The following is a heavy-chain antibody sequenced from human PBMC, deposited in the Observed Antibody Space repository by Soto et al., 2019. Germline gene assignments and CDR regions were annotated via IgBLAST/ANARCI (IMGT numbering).Heavy chain of an antibody. CDR3: ARAGYGELWGDAFDI. CDR1: GHTLTEFS. J-gene: IGHJ3*02. Sequence: ASVKVSCKISGHTLTEFSIHWVRQAPGKGLEWMGGFDPEGGEAIYAQKWHGRVTVTEDTVTDTAYMELSGLKSDDTAFYYCARAGYGELWGDAFDIWVRGERVTVSS. CDR2: FDPEGGEA. V-gene: IGHV1-24*01. D-gene: IGHD3-10*01.